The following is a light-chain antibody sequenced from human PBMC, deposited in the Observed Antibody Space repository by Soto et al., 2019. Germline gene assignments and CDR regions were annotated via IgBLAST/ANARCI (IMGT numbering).Light chain of an antibody. CDR3: MQSVQLPIT. CDR1: QSLLHSNGYNY. Sequence: DIVMTQSPLSLPVTPGEPASLSCRSSQSLLHSNGYNYLDWYLQKPGQSPQLLIYLGSNRASGVPDRFSGSGSGTDFTLKISRVEAEEVGVYYCMQSVQLPITFGQGTRLEIK. V-gene: IGKV2-28*01. J-gene: IGKJ5*01. CDR2: LGS.